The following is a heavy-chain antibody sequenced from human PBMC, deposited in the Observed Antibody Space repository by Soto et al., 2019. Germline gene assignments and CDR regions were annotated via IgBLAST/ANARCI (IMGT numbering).Heavy chain of an antibody. D-gene: IGHD5-12*01. CDR3: ATRGTQGRWLEFADY. V-gene: IGHV1-69*01. J-gene: IGHJ4*02. CDR2: IIPISGRT. CDR1: GGTFSSLG. Sequence: HVQLLQSGAEVKRPGSSVKVSREASGGTFSSLGFTWVRQAPGQGLEWMGGIIPISGRTTFAQKFQGRVTITADESTRATYMELTTLTSDDTAMYYCATRGTQGRWLEFADYWGQGTLVTVSS.